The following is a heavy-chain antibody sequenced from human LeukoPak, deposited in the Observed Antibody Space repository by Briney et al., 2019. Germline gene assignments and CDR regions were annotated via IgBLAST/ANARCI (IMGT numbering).Heavy chain of an antibody. J-gene: IGHJ4*02. CDR2: ISGSGGST. D-gene: IGHD6-19*01. Sequence: GGSLRLSCAASGFTFSSYGMSWVRQAPGKGLEWVSAISGSGGSTYYADSVKGRFTISRDNSKNTLYLQMNSLRAEDTAVYYCAKDFSGIAVAGTSDYWGQGTLVTVSS. V-gene: IGHV3-23*01. CDR3: AKDFSGIAVAGTSDY. CDR1: GFTFSSYG.